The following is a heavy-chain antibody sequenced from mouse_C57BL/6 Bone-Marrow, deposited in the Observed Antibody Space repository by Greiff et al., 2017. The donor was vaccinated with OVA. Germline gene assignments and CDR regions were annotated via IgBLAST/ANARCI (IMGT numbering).Heavy chain of an antibody. V-gene: IGHV5-9*01. CDR2: ISGGGGKT. Sequence: EVKLVESGGGLVKPGGSLKLSCAASGFTFSSYTMSWVRQTPEKRLEWVATISGGGGKTYYPESVKGRFTISRDNAKKNRYLQMSSLRAEDTSLYYCANGDYGSSYNYAMDYWGQGISVTVSS. J-gene: IGHJ4*01. CDR3: ANGDYGSSYNYAMDY. CDR1: GFTFSSYT. D-gene: IGHD1-1*01.